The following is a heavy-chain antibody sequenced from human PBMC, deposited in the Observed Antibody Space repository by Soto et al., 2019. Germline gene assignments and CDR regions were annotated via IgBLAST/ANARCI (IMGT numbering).Heavy chain of an antibody. CDR2: IYASGSA. D-gene: IGHD3-10*01. CDR3: ARDVSGGLMDV. Sequence: SETLSLTCTVSGVSISTYYWSWLRQPPGKGLEWIGYIYASGSANYNPSLKSRVSISVDTSKNEFSLKLSSVTAADTAVYYCARDVSGGLMDVWGQGTTVTVSS. J-gene: IGHJ6*02. V-gene: IGHV4-59*01. CDR1: GVSISTYY.